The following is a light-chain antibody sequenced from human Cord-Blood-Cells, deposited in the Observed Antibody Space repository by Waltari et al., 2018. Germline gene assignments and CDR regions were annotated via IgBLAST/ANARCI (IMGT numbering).Light chain of an antibody. CDR3: QQYGSSPLT. V-gene: IGKV3-20*01. J-gene: IGKJ4*01. Sequence: EIVLTQFPRTLSCSPGVRATLSCRASQSVSSSYLAWYQQKPGKAPRLLIYGASSRATGIPDRFSGSGSGTDFTLTISRLEPEDFAVYYCQQYGSSPLTFGGGTKVEIK. CDR1: QSVSSSY. CDR2: GAS.